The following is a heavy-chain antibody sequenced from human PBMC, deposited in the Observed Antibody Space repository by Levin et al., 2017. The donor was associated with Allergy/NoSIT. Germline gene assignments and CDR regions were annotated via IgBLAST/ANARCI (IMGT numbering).Heavy chain of an antibody. D-gene: IGHD5-24*01. CDR2: SNPNRGGT. V-gene: IGHV1-2*02. Sequence: GESLKISCKASGDTFTGYFIHWVRQAPGQGLEWMGWSNPNRGGTNYAQKFQGRATITRDTSISTAYMELSRLRSDDTAVYYCARGQRGKVESWGQGTLITVSS. J-gene: IGHJ4*02. CDR1: GDTFTGYF. CDR3: ARGQRGKVES.